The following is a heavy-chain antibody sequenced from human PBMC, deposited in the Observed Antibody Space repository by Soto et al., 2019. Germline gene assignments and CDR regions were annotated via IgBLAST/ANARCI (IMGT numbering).Heavy chain of an antibody. D-gene: IGHD3-3*01. V-gene: IGHV4-34*01. CDR3: ARGPLRRNRITIFGVVNTFDY. J-gene: IGHJ4*02. CDR1: GGAFSGYY. Sequence: PSETLSLTWAVCGGAFSGYYWSWIRQPPGKGLEWIGEINHSESTNYNPSLKSRVTISVDTSKNQFSLKLSSVTAADTAVYYCARGPLRRNRITIFGVVNTFDYWGQGTLVTVSS. CDR2: INHSEST.